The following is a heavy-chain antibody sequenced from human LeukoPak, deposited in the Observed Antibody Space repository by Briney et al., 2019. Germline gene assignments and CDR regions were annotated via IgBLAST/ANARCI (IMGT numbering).Heavy chain of an antibody. Sequence: GGSLRLSCAASGFTFSSYAMSWVRQAPGKGLEWVSAISGSGGSTYYADPVKGRFTISRDNSKNTLYLQMNSLRAEDTAVYYCAKSPLGYSSSSNAFDIWGQGTMVTVSS. CDR1: GFTFSSYA. J-gene: IGHJ3*02. CDR3: AKSPLGYSSSSNAFDI. D-gene: IGHD6-6*01. CDR2: ISGSGGST. V-gene: IGHV3-23*01.